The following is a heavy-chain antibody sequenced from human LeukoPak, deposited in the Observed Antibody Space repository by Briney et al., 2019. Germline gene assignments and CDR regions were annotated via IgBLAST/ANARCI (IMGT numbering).Heavy chain of an antibody. Sequence: ASVKVSFKASGYTFTIYGISWVRQAPGQGLEWMGWISAYNGNTNYAQKLQGRVTMTTDTSTSTAYMELRSLRSDDTAVYYCARDHLRVAARNPDYWGQGTLVTVSS. CDR2: ISAYNGNT. CDR1: GYTFTIYG. CDR3: ARDHLRVAARNPDY. J-gene: IGHJ4*02. D-gene: IGHD6-6*01. V-gene: IGHV1-18*01.